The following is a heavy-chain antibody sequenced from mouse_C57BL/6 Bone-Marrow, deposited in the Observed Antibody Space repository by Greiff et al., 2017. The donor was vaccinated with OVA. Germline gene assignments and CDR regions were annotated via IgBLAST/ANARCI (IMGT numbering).Heavy chain of an antibody. CDR3: ATSYGYDFAY. CDR2: IWSGGST. Sequence: QVQLKESGPGLVQPSQSLSITCTVSGFSLTSYGVHWVRQSPGKGLEWLGVIWSGGSTDYNAAFISRLSISKDNSKSQVFFKMNSLQADDTAIYYCATSYGYDFAYWGQGTLVTVSA. J-gene: IGHJ3*01. CDR1: GFSLTSYG. D-gene: IGHD2-9*01. V-gene: IGHV2-2*01.